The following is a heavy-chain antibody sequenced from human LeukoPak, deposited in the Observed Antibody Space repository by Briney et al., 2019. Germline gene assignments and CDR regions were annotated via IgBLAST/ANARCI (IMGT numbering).Heavy chain of an antibody. CDR1: GFTFDDYG. J-gene: IGHJ4*02. CDR3: ARGHHSSSYDYFDY. CDR2: INWNGGST. V-gene: IGHV3-20*04. Sequence: GGSLRLSCAASGFTFDDYGMSWVRQGPGKGLEWVSGINWNGGSTGYADSVKGRFTISRDNAKNSLYLQMNSLRAEDTDLYCCARGHHSSSYDYFDYWGQGTLVTVSS. D-gene: IGHD6-13*01.